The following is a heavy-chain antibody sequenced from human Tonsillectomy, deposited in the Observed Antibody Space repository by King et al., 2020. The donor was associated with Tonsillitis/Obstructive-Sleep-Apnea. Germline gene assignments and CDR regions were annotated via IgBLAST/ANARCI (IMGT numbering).Heavy chain of an antibody. J-gene: IGHJ3*02. V-gene: IGHV3-30*18. Sequence: VQLVESGGGVVQPGRSLRLSGAASGVTFSSYGMHWVRQAPGKGLEWVAVISYDGSNKYYADSVKGRFTISRDNSKNTLYLKMNSLRAGDTAVYYCAKENRRYCSSTSCYIGAFDIWGQGTMVTVSS. CDR2: ISYDGSNK. CDR1: GVTFSSYG. CDR3: AKENRRYCSSTSCYIGAFDI. D-gene: IGHD2-2*02.